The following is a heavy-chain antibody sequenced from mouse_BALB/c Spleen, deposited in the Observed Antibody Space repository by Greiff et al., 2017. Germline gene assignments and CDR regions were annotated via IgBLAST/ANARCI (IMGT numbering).Heavy chain of an antibody. CDR1: GYTFTSYW. J-gene: IGHJ3*01. CDR3: HVYGYDVGAY. V-gene: IGHV1-69*02. D-gene: IGHD2-2*01. Sequence: QVQLQQPGAELVRPGASVKLSCKASGYTFTSYWINWVKQRTGQGLEWIGNIYPSDSYTNYNQKFKDKATLTVDKSSSTAYMQLSSPTSEDSAVYYCHVYGYDVGAYWGQGTLVTVSA. CDR2: IYPSDSYT.